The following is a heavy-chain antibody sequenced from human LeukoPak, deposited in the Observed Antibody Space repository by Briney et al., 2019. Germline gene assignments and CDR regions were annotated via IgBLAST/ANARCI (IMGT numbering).Heavy chain of an antibody. CDR2: ISAYNGNT. D-gene: IGHD3-10*01. V-gene: IGHV1-18*01. Sequence: GASVKVSCTASGYTFTSYGISWVRQAPGQGLEWMGWISAYNGNTNYAQTLQGRVTMTTDTSTSTAYLELRSLRSDDTAVYYCARDRGQPPTYYYYMDVWGKGTTVTVSS. CDR1: GYTFTSYG. CDR3: ARDRGQPPTYYYYMDV. J-gene: IGHJ6*03.